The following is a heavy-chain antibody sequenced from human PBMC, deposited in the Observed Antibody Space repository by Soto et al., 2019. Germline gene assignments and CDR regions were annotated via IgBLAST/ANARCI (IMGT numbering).Heavy chain of an antibody. D-gene: IGHD2-21*02. CDR1: GGSISSSSYY. CDR3: ARRYRVTAIGDAFDI. V-gene: IGHV4-39*01. CDR2: IYYSGST. Sequence: QLQLQESGPGLVKPSETLSLTCTVSGGSISSSSYYWGWIRQPPGKGLEWIGSIYYSGSTYYNPSLKSRVTISVDTSKNQFSLKLSSVTAADTAVYYCARRYRVTAIGDAFDIWGQGTMVTVSS. J-gene: IGHJ3*02.